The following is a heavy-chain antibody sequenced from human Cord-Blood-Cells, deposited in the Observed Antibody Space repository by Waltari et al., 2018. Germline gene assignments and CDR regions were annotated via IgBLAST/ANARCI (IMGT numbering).Heavy chain of an antibody. J-gene: IGHJ4*02. Sequence: EVQLVESGGGLVKPGGSLRLSCAASGFTFSSYNMNWVRQAPGKGLEWVSSISSSSSYIYYADSVKSRFTISRDNAKNSLYLQMNSLRAEDTAVYYCARDRDSSSWFDYWGQGTLVTVSS. V-gene: IGHV3-21*01. D-gene: IGHD6-13*01. CDR2: ISSSSSYI. CDR1: GFTFSSYN. CDR3: ARDRDSSSWFDY.